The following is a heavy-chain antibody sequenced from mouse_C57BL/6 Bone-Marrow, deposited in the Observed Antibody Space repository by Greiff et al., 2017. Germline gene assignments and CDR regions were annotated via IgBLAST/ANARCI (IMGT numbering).Heavy chain of an antibody. CDR1: GYTFTDYY. CDR3: AREDYYGIYYFDY. CDR2: INPNNGGT. Sequence: VQLKQSGPELVKPGASVKISCKASGYTFTDYYMNWVKQSHGKSLEWIGDINPNNGGTSYNQKFKGKATLTVDKSSSTAYMELRSLTSEDSAVYYCAREDYYGIYYFDYWGQGTTLTVSS. J-gene: IGHJ2*01. D-gene: IGHD1-1*01. V-gene: IGHV1-26*01.